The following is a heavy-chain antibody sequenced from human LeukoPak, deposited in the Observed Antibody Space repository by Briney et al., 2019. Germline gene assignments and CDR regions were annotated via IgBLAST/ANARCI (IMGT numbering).Heavy chain of an antibody. Sequence: SETLSLTCTVSGGSISSSSYYWGWIRQPPGKGLEWIGTIYYSGSTYYNPSLKSRVTISIDTSKTQFSLKRSPVTAADTAVYYCARQGSGNYLSPVNYWGQGTLVTVSS. J-gene: IGHJ4*02. CDR3: ARQGSGNYLSPVNY. D-gene: IGHD1-26*01. CDR1: GGSISSSSYY. V-gene: IGHV4-39*01. CDR2: IYYSGST.